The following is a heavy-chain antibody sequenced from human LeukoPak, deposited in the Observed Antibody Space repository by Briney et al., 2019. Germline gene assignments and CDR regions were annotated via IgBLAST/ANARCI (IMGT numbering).Heavy chain of an antibody. Sequence: GGSLRLSCAASKSTFSSFAITWVRQAPGKGLEWVSSISGSGHSTYYADSVRSRFTISRDNSKNTLYLQMNSLRAEDTAVYYCAKDPNGDYVGAFDMWGPGTMVTVSS. J-gene: IGHJ3*02. CDR3: AKDPNGDYVGAFDM. CDR1: KSTFSSFA. D-gene: IGHD4-17*01. V-gene: IGHV3-23*01. CDR2: ISGSGHST.